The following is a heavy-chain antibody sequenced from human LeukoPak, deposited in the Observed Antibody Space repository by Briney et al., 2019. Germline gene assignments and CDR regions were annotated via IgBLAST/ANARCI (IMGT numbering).Heavy chain of an antibody. CDR3: ARLHSSSTGYYMDV. Sequence: SETLSLTCTVSGYSISSGYYWGWIRQPPGKGLEWIGSIYYSGSTYYNPSLKSRVTISVDTSKNQFSLKLSSVTAADTAVYYCARLHSSSTGYYMDVWGKGTTVTISS. V-gene: IGHV4-38-2*02. CDR2: IYYSGST. CDR1: GYSISSGYY. J-gene: IGHJ6*03. D-gene: IGHD6-13*01.